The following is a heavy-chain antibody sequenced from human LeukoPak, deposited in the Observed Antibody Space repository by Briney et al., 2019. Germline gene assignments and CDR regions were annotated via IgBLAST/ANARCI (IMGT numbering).Heavy chain of an antibody. CDR2: ISSSSSYI. CDR3: AKERGNWGSFDY. D-gene: IGHD7-27*01. Sequence: GGSLRLSCAASGFTFSSYSMNWVRQAPGKGPEWVSSISSSSSYIYYADSVKGRFTISRDNAKNSLYLQMNSLRAEDTAVYYCAKERGNWGSFDYWGQGTLVTVSS. J-gene: IGHJ4*02. V-gene: IGHV3-21*01. CDR1: GFTFSSYS.